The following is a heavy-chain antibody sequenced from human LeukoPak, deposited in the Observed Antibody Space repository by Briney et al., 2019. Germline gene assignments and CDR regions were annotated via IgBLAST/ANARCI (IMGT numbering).Heavy chain of an antibody. CDR1: GSTFRSYP. CDR2: IGSNAGDT. CDR3: ARVRGGYYFDY. Sequence: PGGSLRLSCAASGSTFRSYPMTWVRQAPGKGLEWVSTIGSNAGDTHYADSVKGRFTISRDNAKNTLYLQMNSLRAEDTAVYYCARVRGGYYFDYWGQGTLVTVSS. D-gene: IGHD3-16*01. V-gene: IGHV3-23*01. J-gene: IGHJ4*02.